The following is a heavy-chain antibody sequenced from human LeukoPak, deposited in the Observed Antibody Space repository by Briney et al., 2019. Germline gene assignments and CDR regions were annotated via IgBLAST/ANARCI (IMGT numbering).Heavy chain of an antibody. V-gene: IGHV4-59*01. CDR1: GVSMGAYY. CDR2: VYYRGIT. CDR3: ARGVPVSWGGYYFDS. D-gene: IGHD3-10*01. Sequence: SETLSLTCTVSGVSMGAYYWSWIRQPPGKGLEWIGYVYYRGITNYNPSLQSRVTISMDTSENQFSLNLNSVTATDTALFFCARGVPVSWGGYYFDSWGQGTLVTVSS. J-gene: IGHJ4*02.